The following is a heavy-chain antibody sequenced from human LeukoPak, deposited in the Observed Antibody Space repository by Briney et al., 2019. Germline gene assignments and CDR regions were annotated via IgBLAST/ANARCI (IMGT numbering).Heavy chain of an antibody. CDR1: GGSISSYY. J-gene: IGHJ4*02. V-gene: IGHV3-23*01. D-gene: IGHD6-19*01. Sequence: ETLSLTCTVSGGSISSYYWSWVRQAPGKGLEWVSAISGSGGSTYYADSVKGRFTISRDNSKNTLYLQMNSLRAEDTAVYYCAKEWWYSSGWYDGGRDYWGQGTLVTASS. CDR2: ISGSGGST. CDR3: AKEWWYSSGWYDGGRDY.